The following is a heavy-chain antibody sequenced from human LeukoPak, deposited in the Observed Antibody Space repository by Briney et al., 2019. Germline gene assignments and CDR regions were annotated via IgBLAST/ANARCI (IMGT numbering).Heavy chain of an antibody. J-gene: IGHJ5*02. CDR1: GYTFTSYG. D-gene: IGHD2-2*01. V-gene: IGHV1-18*01. CDR3: ARDSTPCSSTSCYWNWFDP. Sequence: ASVKVSCKASGYTFTSYGISWVRQAPGQGLEWMGWISAYNGNTNYAQKLQGRVTMTTDTSTITAYMELRSLRSDDTAVYYCARDSTPCSSTSCYWNWFDPWGQGTLVTVSS. CDR2: ISAYNGNT.